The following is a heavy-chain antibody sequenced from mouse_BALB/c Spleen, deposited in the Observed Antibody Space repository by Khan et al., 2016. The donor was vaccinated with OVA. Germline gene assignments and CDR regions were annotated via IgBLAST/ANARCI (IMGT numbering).Heavy chain of an antibody. V-gene: IGHV3-8*02. CDR3: ARSTYRYAFVY. CDR2: IIYTGYT. Sequence: EVKLEESGPSLVKPSQTLSLTCSVTGDSITSGYWNWIRKFPGNKLEYMGYIIYTGYTYYNPSLKSRISITRHTSKNQYYLQLSSVTDKDTATYYCARSTYRYAFVYWGQGTLVTVSA. CDR1: GDSITSGY. J-gene: IGHJ3*01. D-gene: IGHD2-12*01.